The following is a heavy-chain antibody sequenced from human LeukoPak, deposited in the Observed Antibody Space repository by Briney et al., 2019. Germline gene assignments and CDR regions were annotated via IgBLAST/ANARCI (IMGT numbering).Heavy chain of an antibody. CDR3: ASHKGNFYDSSGNY. J-gene: IGHJ4*02. CDR1: GFTFTSSA. D-gene: IGHD3-22*01. V-gene: IGHV3-23*01. Sequence: GGSLRLSCAASGFTFTSSAMSWVRQAPGKGLECVSSISGSGGSTDYAGSVKGRFTISRDNSKNTLYLQMNGLRAEDTAVYYCASHKGNFYDSSGNYWGQGTLVTVSS. CDR2: ISGSGGST.